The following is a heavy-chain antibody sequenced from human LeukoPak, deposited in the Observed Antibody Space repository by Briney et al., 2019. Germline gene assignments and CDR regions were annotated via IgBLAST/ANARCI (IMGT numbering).Heavy chain of an antibody. V-gene: IGHV3-23*01. Sequence: GGSLRLSCAASGFTFSSYAMSWVRQAPGNGLEWVSSISGSGGSTYYADSVKGRFTISRDNSKNTLYLQMNSLRAEDTAVYYCAKGRYYYDSSGYPPDYWGQGTLVTVSS. CDR2: ISGSGGST. D-gene: IGHD3-22*01. CDR3: AKGRYYYDSSGYPPDY. J-gene: IGHJ4*02. CDR1: GFTFSSYA.